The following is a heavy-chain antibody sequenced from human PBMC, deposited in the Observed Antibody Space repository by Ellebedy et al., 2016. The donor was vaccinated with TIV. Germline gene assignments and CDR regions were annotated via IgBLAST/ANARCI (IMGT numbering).Heavy chain of an antibody. CDR2: ISAYNGNT. Sequence: ASVKVSCXASGGTFSSYGISWVRQAPGQGLEWMGWISAYNGNTNYAQKLQGRVTMTTDTSTSTAYMELRSLRSDDTAVYYCARDHYYDSSGYDYWGQGTLVTVSS. V-gene: IGHV1-18*01. J-gene: IGHJ4*02. CDR3: ARDHYYDSSGYDY. CDR1: GGTFSSYG. D-gene: IGHD3-22*01.